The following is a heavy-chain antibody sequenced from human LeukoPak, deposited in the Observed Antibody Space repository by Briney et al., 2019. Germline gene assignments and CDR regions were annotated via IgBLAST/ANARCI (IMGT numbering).Heavy chain of an antibody. CDR1: GYTFIDYY. D-gene: IGHD6-13*01. Sequence: ASVSVSCTSSGYTFIDYYIHWVRQTHGQGIEWMGWIAPNNADTNDAQKFQGRVTMAGDTSISTAYMELSRLRSDDTAVYYCARASSSSKIDYWGQGTLVTVSS. V-gene: IGHV1-2*02. J-gene: IGHJ4*02. CDR3: ARASSSSKIDY. CDR2: IAPNNADT.